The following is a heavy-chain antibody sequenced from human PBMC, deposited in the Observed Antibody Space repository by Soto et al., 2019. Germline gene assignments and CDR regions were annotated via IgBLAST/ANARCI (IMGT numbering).Heavy chain of an antibody. CDR2: IVVGSGNT. Sequence: ASVKVSCKASGFTFTSSAVQWVRQARGQRLEWIGWIVVGSGNTNYAQKFQERATITRDMSTSTAYMGLSSLRSEDTAVYYCAAGLLWFGELNWFDPWGQGTLVTVSS. J-gene: IGHJ5*02. D-gene: IGHD3-10*01. CDR1: GFTFTSSA. CDR3: AAGLLWFGELNWFDP. V-gene: IGHV1-58*01.